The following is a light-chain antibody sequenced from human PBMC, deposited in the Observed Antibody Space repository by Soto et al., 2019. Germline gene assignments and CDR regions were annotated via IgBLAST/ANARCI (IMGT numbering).Light chain of an antibody. J-gene: IGKJ1*01. Sequence: EVVLTQSPVTLSLSPGERATLSCRASQSFRGLLAWYQQKPGQAPRLLIYDAYNRATGIPPRFSGSGSGTDFTLTISSLQPDDFATYYCQQYNSYSFGQGTKVDIK. CDR1: QSFRGL. CDR2: DAY. CDR3: QQYNSYS. V-gene: IGKV3-11*01.